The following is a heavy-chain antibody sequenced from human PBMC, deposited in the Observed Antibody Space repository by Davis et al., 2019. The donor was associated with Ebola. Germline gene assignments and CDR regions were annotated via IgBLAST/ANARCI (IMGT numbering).Heavy chain of an antibody. CDR3: ARKAGY. Sequence: GGSLRLSCAASGFTFSGSAMHWVRQASGKGLEWVGRIRSKANSYATAYAASVKGRFTISRDDSKNTAYLQMNSLRAEDTAVYYCARKAGYWGQGTLVTVSS. CDR1: GFTFSGSA. V-gene: IGHV3-73*01. CDR2: IRSKANSYAT. J-gene: IGHJ4*02.